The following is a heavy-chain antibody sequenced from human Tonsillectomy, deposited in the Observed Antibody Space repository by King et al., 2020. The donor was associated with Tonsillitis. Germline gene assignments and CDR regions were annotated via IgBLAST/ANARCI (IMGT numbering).Heavy chain of an antibody. CDR3: ARVKSITIFGVVINGAFDI. V-gene: IGHV3-33*01. Sequence: KLVQSGGGVVQPGRSLRLSCAASGFTFSSYGMHWVRQAPGKGLEWVAVIWYDGSNKYYADSVKGRFTISRDNSKNTLYLQMNSLRAEDTAVYYCARVKSITIFGVVINGAFDIWGQGTMVTVSS. J-gene: IGHJ3*02. CDR1: GFTFSSYG. D-gene: IGHD3-3*01. CDR2: IWYDGSNK.